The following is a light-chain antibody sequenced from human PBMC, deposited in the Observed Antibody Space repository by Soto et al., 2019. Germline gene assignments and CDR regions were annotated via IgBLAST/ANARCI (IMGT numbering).Light chain of an antibody. CDR3: SSYTSSSTLV. Sequence: QSALTQPASVSGSPGQSITISCTGTSSDVGGYNYVSWYQQHPGKAPKLMIYDDSNRASGVSNRFSGSKSGNTASLTISGLQADDEADYYCSSYTSSSTLVFGGGTKLTVL. V-gene: IGLV2-14*01. CDR2: DDS. J-gene: IGLJ2*01. CDR1: SSDVGGYNY.